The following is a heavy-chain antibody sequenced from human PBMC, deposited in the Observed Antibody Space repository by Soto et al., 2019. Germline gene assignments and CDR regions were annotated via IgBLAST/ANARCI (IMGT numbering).Heavy chain of an antibody. D-gene: IGHD2-2*01. CDR1: GFTFSSYW. CDR3: ARFIVVVPADPFDY. Sequence: EVQLVESGGGLVQPGGSLRLSCAASGFTFSSYWMSWVRQAPGKGLEWVANIKQDGSEKYYVDSVKGRFTISRDNAKNSLYLQMNSMRAEDTAVYYCARFIVVVPADPFDYWGEGTLVTVSS. J-gene: IGHJ4*02. V-gene: IGHV3-7*03. CDR2: IKQDGSEK.